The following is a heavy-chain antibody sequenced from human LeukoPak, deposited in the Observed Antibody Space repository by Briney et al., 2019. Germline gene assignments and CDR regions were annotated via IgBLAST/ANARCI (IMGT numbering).Heavy chain of an antibody. CDR2: IYYSGST. CDR3: ARISGPYYYAMDV. J-gene: IGHJ6*02. Sequence: SETLSLTCAVYGGSFSGYYWSWIRQPPGKGLEWIGSIYYSGSTYYNSSLKSRVYISMDTSKNQFSLRLSSVTVADTAVYYCARISGPYYYAMDVWGQGTTVIVSS. V-gene: IGHV4-34*01. CDR1: GGSFSGYY.